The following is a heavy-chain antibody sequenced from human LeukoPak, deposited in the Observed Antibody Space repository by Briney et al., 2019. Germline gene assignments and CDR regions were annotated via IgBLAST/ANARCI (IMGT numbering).Heavy chain of an antibody. Sequence: GGSLRLSCAASGFTFSSYWMSWVRQVPGKGLEWVANIKQDGSEKYYVDSVKGRLTISRDNAKNSLYLQMNSLRAEDTAVYYCARVLGGYSYGFDYWGQGTLVTVSS. V-gene: IGHV3-7*03. CDR2: IKQDGSEK. CDR3: ARVLGGYSYGFDY. J-gene: IGHJ4*02. CDR1: GFTFSSYW. D-gene: IGHD5-18*01.